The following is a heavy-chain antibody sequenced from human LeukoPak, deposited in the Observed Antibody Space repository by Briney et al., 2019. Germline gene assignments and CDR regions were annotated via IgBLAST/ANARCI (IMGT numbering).Heavy chain of an antibody. J-gene: IGHJ4*02. V-gene: IGHV7-4-1*02. CDR2: ITTSTGKP. CDR3: ARDASMINFDY. Sequence: ASVKVSCKASGYIFTNYAINWVRQAPGQGLEWMGWITTSTGKPTYAQGFTGRFVFSLDTSVSTTYLHINSLKAEDTAVYYCARDASMINFDYWGQGSLVTVSS. CDR1: GYIFTNYA. D-gene: IGHD3-16*01.